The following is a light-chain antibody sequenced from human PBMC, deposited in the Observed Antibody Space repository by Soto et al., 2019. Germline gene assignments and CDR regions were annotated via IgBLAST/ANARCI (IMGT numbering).Light chain of an antibody. CDR3: CSYSGRSLYV. CDR1: SRDVGIYNL. J-gene: IGLJ1*01. Sequence: QSALTQPASVSGSPGQSITISCTGTSRDVGIYNLVSWYQLHPGKVPKLIIYEDTKRPSGISSRFSGSESGITAFLTISGLQAEDEADYSCCSYSGRSLYVFGTGTK. V-gene: IGLV2-23*01. CDR2: EDT.